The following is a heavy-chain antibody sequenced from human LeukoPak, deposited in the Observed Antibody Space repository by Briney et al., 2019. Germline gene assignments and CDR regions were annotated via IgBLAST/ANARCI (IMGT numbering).Heavy chain of an antibody. Sequence: GGSLRLSCAVSGFTFSSYELNWVRQAPGKGLEWVSYISSSGSTIYYADSVKGRFTISRDNSKNTLYLQMNSLRAEDTAVYYCAKNMGQWLVIGYWGQGTLVTVSS. CDR2: ISSSGSTI. D-gene: IGHD6-19*01. CDR3: AKNMGQWLVIGY. CDR1: GFTFSSYE. V-gene: IGHV3-48*03. J-gene: IGHJ4*02.